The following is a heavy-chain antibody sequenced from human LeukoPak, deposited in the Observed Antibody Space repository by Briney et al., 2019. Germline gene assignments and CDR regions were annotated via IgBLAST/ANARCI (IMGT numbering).Heavy chain of an antibody. V-gene: IGHV3-23*01. CDR3: ARAETDIVVVTSLFQH. Sequence: GGSLRLSCAASGFTFSSYGMSWVRQAPGKGLEWVSAISGSGGSTYYADSVKGRFTISRDNAKNSLYLQMNSLRAEDTAAYYCARAETDIVVVTSLFQHWGQGTLVTVSS. CDR1: GFTFSSYG. J-gene: IGHJ1*01. D-gene: IGHD2-21*02. CDR2: ISGSGGST.